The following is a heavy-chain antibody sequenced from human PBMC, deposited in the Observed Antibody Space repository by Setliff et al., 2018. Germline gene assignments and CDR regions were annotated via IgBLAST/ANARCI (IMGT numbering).Heavy chain of an antibody. CDR1: GDTLSVYY. CDR3: ARARSLDSDY. CDR2: IYSSGST. V-gene: IGHV4-4*08. Sequence: ASETLSLTCTVSGDTLSVYYWSGVRQSPGQGLEWIGYIYSSGSTNYNPSLESRVTILIDKSKNQFSLNLTSVTAADTAVYYCARARSLDSDYWGQGMLVTVSS. J-gene: IGHJ4*02.